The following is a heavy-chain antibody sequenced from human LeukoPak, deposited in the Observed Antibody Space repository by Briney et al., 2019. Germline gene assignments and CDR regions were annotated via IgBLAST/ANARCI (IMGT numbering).Heavy chain of an antibody. V-gene: IGHV3-74*03. CDR1: GFTFSRYW. CDR2: IKNDGSPT. Sequence: GGSLRLSCAASGFTFSRYWMHWVRQAPGKGLVWVSLIKNDGSPTTYADSVKGRFTISRDNAKNTLFLQMNSLRADDTAIYYCASALGGQGGHWGQGTLVTVSS. J-gene: IGHJ4*02. D-gene: IGHD1-26*01. CDR3: ASALGGQGGH.